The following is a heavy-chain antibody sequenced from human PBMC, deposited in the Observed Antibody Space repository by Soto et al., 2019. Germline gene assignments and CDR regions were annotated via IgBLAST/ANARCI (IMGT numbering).Heavy chain of an antibody. D-gene: IGHD3-10*01. CDR1: GGSISSYY. J-gene: IGHJ6*02. CDR3: ASEIKEVTMVRPRYYGMDV. V-gene: IGHV4-59*08. Sequence: SETLSLTCTVSGGSISSYYWSWIRQPPGKGLEWIGYIYYSGSTNYNPSLKSRVTISEDTSKNQFSLKLSSVTAADTAVYYCASEIKEVTMVRPRYYGMDVWGQGTTVTVSS. CDR2: IYYSGST.